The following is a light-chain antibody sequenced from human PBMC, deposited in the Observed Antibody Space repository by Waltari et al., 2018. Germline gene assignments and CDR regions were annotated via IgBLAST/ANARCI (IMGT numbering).Light chain of an antibody. Sequence: QSVLAQPPSVSGPPGQRVTIFCSGGSSNIGVNVVNWYQHLPGTSPRLLIFTNDQRPSGVPDRFCGSKSGTSASLAISGLQSEDEGHYYCAVWDDNLSGVVFGAGTQVTVL. V-gene: IGLV1-44*01. CDR2: TND. CDR3: AVWDDNLSGVV. J-gene: IGLJ1*01. CDR1: SSNIGVNV.